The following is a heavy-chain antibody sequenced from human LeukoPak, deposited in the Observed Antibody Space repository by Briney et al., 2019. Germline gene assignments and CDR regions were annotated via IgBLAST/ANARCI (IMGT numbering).Heavy chain of an antibody. Sequence: SETLSLTCAVSGASISSNNWWNWVRQPPGKGLEWIGEIYHSGSTNYSPSLKSRITISVDKSKNHFSLKLTSVTAADTAIYYCAAAAVAVDYWGQGTLVTVSS. CDR3: AAAAVAVDY. CDR1: GASISSNNW. V-gene: IGHV4-4*02. D-gene: IGHD6-19*01. CDR2: IYHSGST. J-gene: IGHJ4*02.